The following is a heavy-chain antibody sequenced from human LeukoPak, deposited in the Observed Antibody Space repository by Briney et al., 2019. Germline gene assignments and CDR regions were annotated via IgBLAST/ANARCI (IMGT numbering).Heavy chain of an antibody. J-gene: IGHJ4*02. V-gene: IGHV4-34*01. Sequence: PSETLSLTCAVYGGSFSGYYWSWIRQPPGKGLEWIGEINHSGSTNYNPTLKSRVTISVDTSKNQFSLKLSSVTAADTAVYYCARSGSRYCSGGSCRPIDYWGQGTLVTVSS. CDR1: GGSFSGYY. D-gene: IGHD2-15*01. CDR3: ARSGSRYCSGGSCRPIDY. CDR2: INHSGST.